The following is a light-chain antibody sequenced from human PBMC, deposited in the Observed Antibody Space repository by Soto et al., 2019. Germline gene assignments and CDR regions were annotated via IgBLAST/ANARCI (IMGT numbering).Light chain of an antibody. J-gene: IGLJ2*01. CDR3: SSYTTSSTLV. CDR2: EVR. Sequence: QSALTQPASVSGSPGQSITISCTGTSSDVGGYHYVSWYQQHPGKAPKLLIYEVRNRPSGVSNRFSGSKSGNTASLTISGLQAEDVADYYCSSYTTSSTLVFGGGTKLTVL. V-gene: IGLV2-14*01. CDR1: SSDVGGYHY.